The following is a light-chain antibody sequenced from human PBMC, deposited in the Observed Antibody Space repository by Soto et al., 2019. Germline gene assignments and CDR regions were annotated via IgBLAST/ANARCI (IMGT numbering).Light chain of an antibody. CDR1: SSDVRNYHL. V-gene: IGLV2-23*03. CDR3: CSYGGSSTFDV. J-gene: IGLJ1*01. Sequence: QSVLTQPASVSVSPGHSITISCTGSSSDVRNYHLVSWYQQYPGKAPKLIIYEGSRRPSGVSNRFSGSRSGNTASLTISGLQPEDEADYYCCSYGGSSTFDVYGTGTKVTVL. CDR2: EGS.